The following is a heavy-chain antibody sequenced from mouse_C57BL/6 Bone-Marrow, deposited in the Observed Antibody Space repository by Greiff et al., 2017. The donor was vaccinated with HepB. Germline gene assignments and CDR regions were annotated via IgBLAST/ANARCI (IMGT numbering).Heavy chain of an antibody. D-gene: IGHD2-1*01. CDR3: ARLYYGIYYAMDY. Sequence: VKVVESGAELARPGASVKLSCKASGYTFTSYGISWVKQRTGQGLEWIGEIYPRSGNTYYNEKFKGKATLTADKSSSTAYMELRSLTSEDSAVYFCARLYYGIYYAMDYWGQGTSVTVSS. J-gene: IGHJ4*01. CDR2: IYPRSGNT. V-gene: IGHV1-81*01. CDR1: GYTFTSYG.